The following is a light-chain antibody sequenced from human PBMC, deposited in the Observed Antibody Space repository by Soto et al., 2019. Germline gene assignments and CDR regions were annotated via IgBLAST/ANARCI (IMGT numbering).Light chain of an antibody. CDR3: QQGYTSAIT. J-gene: IGKJ5*01. CDR1: ESIDNW. V-gene: IGKV1-39*01. Sequence: DIQMTQSPSTLSASVGDTVTITCGASESIDNWLDWYQQKTGKAPKLLIFAASTLVRGVPSRLSGSGSGTDLTLTISSLKNEDFATYYCQQGYTSAITFGQGTRLEIK. CDR2: AAS.